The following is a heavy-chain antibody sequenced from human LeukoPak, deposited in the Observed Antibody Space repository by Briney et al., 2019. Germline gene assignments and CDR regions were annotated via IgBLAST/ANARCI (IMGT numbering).Heavy chain of an antibody. CDR2: FDPEAGET. CDR1: GYALTELS. J-gene: IGHJ4*02. V-gene: IGHV1-24*01. D-gene: IGHD3-22*01. CDR3: ATGAYYYDSSGYSRGYYFDY. Sequence: ASVKVSCKVSGYALTELSMHWVRQAPGQGLEWMGGFDPEAGETIYAQKFQGRVTMTEDTSTDTAYMELSSLRSEDTAVYYCATGAYYYDSSGYSRGYYFDYWGQGTLVTVSS.